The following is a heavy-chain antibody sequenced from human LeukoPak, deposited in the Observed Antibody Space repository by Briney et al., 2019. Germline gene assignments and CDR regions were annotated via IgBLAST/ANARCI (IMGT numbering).Heavy chain of an antibody. V-gene: IGHV4-59*08. CDR1: GGSISSYY. D-gene: IGHD6-13*01. CDR3: ARSPSRSSSGGRWFDP. J-gene: IGHJ5*02. Sequence: SETLSLTCTVSGGSISSYYWSWIRQPPGKGLEWIGYIYYSGSTNYNPSLKSRVTISVDTSKNQFSLKLSSVTAADTAVYYCARSPSRSSSGGRWFDPWGQGTLVTVSS. CDR2: IYYSGST.